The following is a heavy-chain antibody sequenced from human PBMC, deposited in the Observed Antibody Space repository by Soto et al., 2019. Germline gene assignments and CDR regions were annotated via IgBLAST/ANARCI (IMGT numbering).Heavy chain of an antibody. CDR2: ITPSGRST. D-gene: IGHD2-21*02. CDR1: GFTFTTYY. Sequence: QVQLVQSGAEVKKPGASVKVSCKASGFTFTTYYIHWVRQAPGQGLEWMGMITPSGRSTSYAQKFQGRVTMTGYTSTSTVYMELSSLTSEDTAVYYCEREHVRGVVTSNDAFDIWGQGTLVTVSS. CDR3: EREHVRGVVTSNDAFDI. J-gene: IGHJ3*02. V-gene: IGHV1-46*01.